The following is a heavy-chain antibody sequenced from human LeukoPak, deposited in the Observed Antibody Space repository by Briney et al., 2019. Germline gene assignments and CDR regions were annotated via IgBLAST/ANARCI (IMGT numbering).Heavy chain of an antibody. CDR3: ARGGGPTPSGGFDP. Sequence: ASVKVSCKASGYTFTSYVINWVRQATGQGLEWMGWMNPNSGNTGYAQKFQGRVTMTRNTSKSTAYMELSSLRSEDTAVYYCARGGGPTPSGGFDPWGQGTLVTVSS. D-gene: IGHD6-25*01. CDR1: GYTFTSYV. CDR2: MNPNSGNT. J-gene: IGHJ5*02. V-gene: IGHV1-8*01.